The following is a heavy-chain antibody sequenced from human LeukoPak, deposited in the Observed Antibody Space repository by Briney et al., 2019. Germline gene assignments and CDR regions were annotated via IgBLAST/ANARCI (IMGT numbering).Heavy chain of an antibody. D-gene: IGHD5-12*01. CDR3: ARGVYSGYGPFFDY. CDR2: IYYSGST. J-gene: IGHJ4*02. CDR1: GGSISSYY. V-gene: IGHV4-59*01. Sequence: PSETLSLTCSVSGGSISSYYWSWIRQPPGKGLEWIGYIYYSGSTNYNPSLKSRVTISVDTSKNQFSLKLSSVTAADKAVYYCARGVYSGYGPFFDYWGQGTLVTVSS.